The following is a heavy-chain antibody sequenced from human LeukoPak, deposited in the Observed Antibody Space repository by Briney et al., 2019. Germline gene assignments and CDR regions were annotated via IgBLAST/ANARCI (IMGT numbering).Heavy chain of an antibody. D-gene: IGHD6-6*01. CDR1: GFSFNTYW. J-gene: IGHJ4*02. V-gene: IGHV3-7*01. Sequence: SGGSLRLSCAASGFSFNTYWMTWVRQAPGKGLEWVANINQDGSVKYYVYSVKGRFTISRDNAKNSLYLQMNSLRAEDTAVHYCARIGYASSSLDYWGQGTLVTVSS. CDR2: INQDGSVK. CDR3: ARIGYASSSLDY.